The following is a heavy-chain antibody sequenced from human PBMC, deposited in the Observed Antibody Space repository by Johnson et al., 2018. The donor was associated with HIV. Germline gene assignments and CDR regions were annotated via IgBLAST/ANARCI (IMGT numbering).Heavy chain of an antibody. Sequence: VESGGGLAQPGRSLRLSCAASRFIFDDHAMYWVRQSPGKGLEWVSSFNWNRGSIGYADSVKGRFTISRDNAKNSLFLQMNSLRAEDTAVYYCARESGGQYDAFDIWGQGTMVTVSS. CDR3: ARESGGQYDAFDI. J-gene: IGHJ3*02. CDR1: RFIFDDHA. D-gene: IGHD3-16*01. CDR2: FNWNRGSI. V-gene: IGHV3-9*01.